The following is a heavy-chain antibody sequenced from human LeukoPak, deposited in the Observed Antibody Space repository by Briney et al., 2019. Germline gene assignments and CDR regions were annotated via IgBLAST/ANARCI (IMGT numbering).Heavy chain of an antibody. CDR3: ANAEDHLSPTDY. CDR1: GFTFSSYG. V-gene: IGHV3-30*02. Sequence: GGSLRLSCAASGFTFSSYGMLWVRQAPGKGLEWVAFIRYDGSNKYYADSVKGRFTISRDNSKNTLYLQMNSLRAEDTAVYYCANAEDHLSPTDYWGQGTLVTVSS. J-gene: IGHJ4*02. CDR2: IRYDGSNK. D-gene: IGHD1-14*01.